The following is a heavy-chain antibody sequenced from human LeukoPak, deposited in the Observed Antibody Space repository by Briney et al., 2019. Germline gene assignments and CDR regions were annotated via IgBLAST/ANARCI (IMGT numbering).Heavy chain of an antibody. D-gene: IGHD5-18*01. J-gene: IGHJ6*02. CDR2: IYYSGST. CDR3: ARSLGYSYGPLYYYYGMDV. V-gene: IGHV4-59*08. CDR1: GGPISSYY. Sequence: SETLSLTCTVSGGPISSYYWSWIRQPPGKGLEWIGYIYYSGSTNYNPSLKSRVTISVDTSKNQFSLKLSSVTAADTAVYYCARSLGYSYGPLYYYYGMDVWGQGTTVTVSS.